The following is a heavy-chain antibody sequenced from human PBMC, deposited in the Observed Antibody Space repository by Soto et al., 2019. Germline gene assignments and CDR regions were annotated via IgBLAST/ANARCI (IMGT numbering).Heavy chain of an antibody. V-gene: IGHV4-34*01. J-gene: IGHJ6*03. D-gene: IGHD3-3*01. CDR3: ARGIPGFGVGYYYYYMDF. Sequence: PSETLSLTCAVYGGSLSGYYWSWIRQPPGKGLEWIGEINHSGSTNYNPSLKSRVTISVDTSKNQFSLKLSSVTAADTAVYYCARGIPGFGVGYYYYYMDFWGKGTTVTVSS. CDR2: INHSGST. CDR1: GGSLSGYY.